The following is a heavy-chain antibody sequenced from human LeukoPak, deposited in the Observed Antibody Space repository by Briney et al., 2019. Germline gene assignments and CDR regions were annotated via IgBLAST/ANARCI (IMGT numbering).Heavy chain of an antibody. D-gene: IGHD3-22*01. V-gene: IGHV3-7*01. CDR2: IKQDGSEK. CDR1: GFTFSSYW. J-gene: IGHJ6*02. CDR3: ARDTPWDYYDSSGPNSDYGMDA. Sequence: GGSLRLSCAASGFTFSSYWMSWVRQAPGKGLEWVANIKQDGSEKYYVDSVKGRFTISRDNAKNPLYLQMNSLRAEDTAVYYCARDTPWDYYDSSGPNSDYGMDAWGQGTTVTVSS.